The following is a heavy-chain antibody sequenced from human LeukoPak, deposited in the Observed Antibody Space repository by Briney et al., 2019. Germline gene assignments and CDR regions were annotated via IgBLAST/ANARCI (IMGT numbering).Heavy chain of an antibody. J-gene: IGHJ4*02. Sequence: GGSLRLSCAASGFTFSGYWMSWVRQAPGKGLEYVSAISSNVGSTYYANSVNGRFTISRDNSKNTLYLQMGSLRAEDMAVYYCARGNSSSLPYYFDYWGQGTLVTVSS. CDR1: GFTFSGYW. V-gene: IGHV3-64*01. CDR3: ARGNSSSLPYYFDY. CDR2: ISSNVGST. D-gene: IGHD6-13*01.